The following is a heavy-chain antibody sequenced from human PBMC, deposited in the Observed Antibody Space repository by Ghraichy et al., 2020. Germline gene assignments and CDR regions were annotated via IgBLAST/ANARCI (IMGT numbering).Heavy chain of an antibody. D-gene: IGHD6-13*01. CDR3: ARDRGEYSSSGFDY. V-gene: IGHV4-4*02. CDR1: GGSISSSNW. CDR2: IYHSGST. J-gene: IGHJ4*02. Sequence: SETLSLTCAVSGGSISSSNWWSWVRQPPGKGLEWIGEIYHSGSTNYNPSLKSRVTISVDKSKNQFSLKLSSVTAADTAVYYCARDRGEYSSSGFDYWGQGTLVTVSS.